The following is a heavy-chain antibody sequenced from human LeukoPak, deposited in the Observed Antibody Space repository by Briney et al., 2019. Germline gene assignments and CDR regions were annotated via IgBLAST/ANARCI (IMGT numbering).Heavy chain of an antibody. V-gene: IGHV1-69*05. CDR3: ATVLRFLEKDAFDI. D-gene: IGHD3-3*01. CDR2: IIPIFGTA. Sequence: GASVKVSCKASGGTFSSYATSWVRQAPGQGLEWMGGIIPIFGTANYAQKFQGRVTITTDESTSTAYMELSSLRSEDTAVYYCATVLRFLEKDAFDIWGQGTMVTVSS. CDR1: GGTFSSYA. J-gene: IGHJ3*02.